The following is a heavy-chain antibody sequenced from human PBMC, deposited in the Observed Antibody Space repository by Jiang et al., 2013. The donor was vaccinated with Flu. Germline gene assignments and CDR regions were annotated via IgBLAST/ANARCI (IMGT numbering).Heavy chain of an antibody. V-gene: IGHV1-3*01. CDR2: ISGGNGNT. J-gene: IGHJ6*01. CDR3: ARDPSRDFWSGYFPGGMDV. D-gene: IGHD3-3*01. Sequence: SGAEVKKPGASVKLSCKASGYTFTDCGIHWVRQAPGQRLEWMGRISGGNGNTKYSQKFQVRVTITRDTSASTAYMELSSLTSEDTAIYYCARDPSRDFWSGYFPGGMDVWGQRDHGHRLL. CDR1: GYTFTDCG.